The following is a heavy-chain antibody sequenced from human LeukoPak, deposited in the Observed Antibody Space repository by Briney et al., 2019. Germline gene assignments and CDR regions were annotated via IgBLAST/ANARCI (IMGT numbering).Heavy chain of an antibody. D-gene: IGHD5-18*01. CDR2: IYPGDSDT. CDR3: ARAQGYSYGYYWYFDL. Sequence: GESLKISCKASEYRFTKEWIAWVRQMPGKGLEWMGIIYPGDSDTRYSPSFQGQVTISADESISTAYLQWSSLKASDTAMYYCARAQGYSYGYYWYFDLWGRGTLVTVSS. CDR1: EYRFTKEW. V-gene: IGHV5-51*01. J-gene: IGHJ2*01.